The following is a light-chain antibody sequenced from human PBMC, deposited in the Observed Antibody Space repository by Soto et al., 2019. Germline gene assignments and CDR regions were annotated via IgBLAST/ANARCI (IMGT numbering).Light chain of an antibody. J-gene: IGLJ2*01. CDR1: SSDVGGYNY. CDR2: EVN. CDR3: SSYAGSNTVV. V-gene: IGLV2-8*01. Sequence: HSALTQPPSASGSPGQSVTISCTGTSSDVGGYNYVSWYQQYPGKAPKLMIYEVNKRPSGVPDRFSGSKSGNTASLTVSGLQAEDEADYYCSSYAGSNTVVFGGGTKLTVL.